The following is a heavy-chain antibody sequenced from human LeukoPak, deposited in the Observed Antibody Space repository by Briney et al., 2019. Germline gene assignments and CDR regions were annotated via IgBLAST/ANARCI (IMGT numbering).Heavy chain of an antibody. V-gene: IGHV1-2*02. Sequence: GASVTVSCKASGYTFTGYYMHWVRQAPGQGLEWVGWINPSTGVTNYAQKSQGRVTLTRDTSIITAYMKLTRLRSDDTAVYYCARDRTTVTTGYYGMDVWGQGTTVAVSS. CDR3: ARDRTTVTTGYYGMDV. J-gene: IGHJ6*02. D-gene: IGHD4-17*01. CDR2: INPSTGVT. CDR1: GYTFTGYY.